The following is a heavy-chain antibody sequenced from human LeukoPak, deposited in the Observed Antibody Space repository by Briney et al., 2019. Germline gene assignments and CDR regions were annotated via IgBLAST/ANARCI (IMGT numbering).Heavy chain of an antibody. CDR3: ARDRGSWFDP. Sequence: SETLSLTCAVYGGSFSGYYWSWIRQPPGKGLEWIGSIYYSGSTYYNPSLKSRVTISVDTSKNQFSLKLSSVTAADTAVYYCARDRGSWFDPWGQGTLVTVSS. CDR2: IYYSGST. V-gene: IGHV4-34*01. CDR1: GGSFSGYY. J-gene: IGHJ5*02. D-gene: IGHD3-10*01.